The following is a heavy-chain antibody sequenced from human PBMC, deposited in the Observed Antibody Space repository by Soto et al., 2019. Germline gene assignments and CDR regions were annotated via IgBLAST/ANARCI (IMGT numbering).Heavy chain of an antibody. CDR1: GGTFSCYS. Sequence: SLKVSCKSSGGTFSCYSICWVRQAPGQGLEWMGGIIPILGIANYAQKFQGRVTITADKSTSTAYMELSSLRSEDTAVYYCARYGSGSYYDYYYYYMDVWGKGTTVTVSS. V-gene: IGHV1-69*10. CDR2: IIPILGIA. CDR3: ARYGSGSYYDYYYYYMDV. D-gene: IGHD3-10*01. J-gene: IGHJ6*03.